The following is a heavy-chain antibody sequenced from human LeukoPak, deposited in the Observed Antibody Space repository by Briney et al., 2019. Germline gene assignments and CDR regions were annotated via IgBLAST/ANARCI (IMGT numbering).Heavy chain of an antibody. J-gene: IGHJ4*02. Sequence: GGSLRLSYAASGFTFSSYSMNWVRQAPGKGLEWVSSISSSSSYIYYADSVKGRFTISRDNAKNSLYLQMNSLRAEDTAVYYCARDLTVGATVRYFDYWGQGTLVTVSS. CDR2: ISSSSSYI. CDR1: GFTFSSYS. V-gene: IGHV3-21*01. CDR3: ARDLTVGATVRYFDY. D-gene: IGHD1-26*01.